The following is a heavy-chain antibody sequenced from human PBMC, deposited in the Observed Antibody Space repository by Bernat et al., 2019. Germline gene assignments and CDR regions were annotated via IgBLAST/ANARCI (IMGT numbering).Heavy chain of an antibody. V-gene: IGHV4-30-4*01. J-gene: IGHJ3*02. CDR2: IYYSGST. CDR1: RGSISSGDYY. Sequence: QVQLQESGPGLVKPSQTLSLTCTVSRGSISSGDYYWSWIRQPPGKGLEWIGYIYYSGSTYYNPSLKSRVTISVDTSKNQFSLKLSSVTAADTAVYYCARDGYYDSSGRINDAFDIWGQGTMVTVSS. CDR3: ARDGYYDSSGRINDAFDI. D-gene: IGHD3-22*01.